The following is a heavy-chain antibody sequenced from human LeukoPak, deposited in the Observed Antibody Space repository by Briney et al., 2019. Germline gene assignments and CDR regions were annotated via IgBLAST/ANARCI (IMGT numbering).Heavy chain of an antibody. J-gene: IGHJ5*02. V-gene: IGHV4-59*01. D-gene: IGHD6-13*01. CDR2: IYYSGGT. CDR3: ARDRAAAGTFGFDP. CDR1: GGSISSYY. Sequence: SETLSLTCTVSGGSISSYYWSWIRQPPGKGLEWIGYIYYSGGTNYNPSLKSRVTISVDTSKNQFSLKLSSVTAADTAVYYCARDRAAAGTFGFDPWGQGTLVTVSS.